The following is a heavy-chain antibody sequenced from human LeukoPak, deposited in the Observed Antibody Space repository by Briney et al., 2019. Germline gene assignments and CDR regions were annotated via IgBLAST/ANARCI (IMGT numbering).Heavy chain of an antibody. Sequence: PSQTLSLTCAVSGGSISSGGYSWSWTRQPPGKGLEWIGYIYHSGSTSYNPSLKSRVTISVDRSKNQFSLKLSSVTAADTAVYYCARGGYGDYGTGLFDPWGQGTLVTVSS. V-gene: IGHV4-30-2*01. CDR2: IYHSGST. J-gene: IGHJ5*02. CDR1: GGSISSGGYS. D-gene: IGHD4-17*01. CDR3: ARGGYGDYGTGLFDP.